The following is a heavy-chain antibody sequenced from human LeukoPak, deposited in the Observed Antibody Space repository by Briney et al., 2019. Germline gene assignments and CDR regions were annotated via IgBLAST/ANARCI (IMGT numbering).Heavy chain of an antibody. V-gene: IGHV5-51*01. Sequence: GESLKISCKGSGYSFTSYWIGWVRQMPGKSLEWMGIIYPGDSDTRYSPSFQGQVTISADKSISTAYLQWSSLKASDTAMYYCARSSGYCSGGSCYPLNWFDPWGQGTLVTVSS. J-gene: IGHJ5*02. CDR3: ARSSGYCSGGSCYPLNWFDP. CDR2: IYPGDSDT. D-gene: IGHD2-15*01. CDR1: GYSFTSYW.